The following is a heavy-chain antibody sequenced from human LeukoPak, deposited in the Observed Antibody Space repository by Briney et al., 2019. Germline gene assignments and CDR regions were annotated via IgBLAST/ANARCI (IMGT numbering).Heavy chain of an antibody. CDR1: GGSISTYY. D-gene: IGHD3-22*01. J-gene: IGHJ4*02. CDR3: ARAPYDSSGYPDY. Sequence: SETLSLTCTVSGGSISTYYWNWIRQPPGKGLEWTGYIYYSGRTNYNPSLKSRVSISIDTSKNQFSLKLSSVTAADTAVYYCARAPYDSSGYPDYWGQGTLVTVSS. CDR2: IYYSGRT. V-gene: IGHV4-59*01.